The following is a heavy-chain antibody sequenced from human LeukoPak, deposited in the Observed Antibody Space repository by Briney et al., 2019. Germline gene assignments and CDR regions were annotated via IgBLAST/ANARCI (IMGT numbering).Heavy chain of an antibody. CDR1: GGSISSSSYY. Sequence: KPSETLSLTCTVSGGSISSSSYYWGWIRQPPGKGLEWIGSIYYSGSTYYNPSLKSRVTISVDTSKNQFSLKLSSVTAADTAVYYCASLTLHDYGDYGSSDYWGQGTPVTVSS. V-gene: IGHV4-39*07. CDR3: ASLTLHDYGDYGSSDY. J-gene: IGHJ4*02. CDR2: IYYSGST. D-gene: IGHD4-17*01.